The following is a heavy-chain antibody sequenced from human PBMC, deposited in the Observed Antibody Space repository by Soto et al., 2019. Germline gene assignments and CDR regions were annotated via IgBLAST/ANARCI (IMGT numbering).Heavy chain of an antibody. CDR1: GFTVSSNY. J-gene: IGHJ4*02. CDR3: ARGLGRGYHDNRAYFHLNY. CDR2: LYPDGRA. Sequence: QPGGSLRLSCAASGFTVSSNYLTWVRQAPGKGLKWVSVLYPDGRAYFADSMKGGFTISTDNSNNNVNLQINSLTTEDTAVYYCARGLGRGYHDNRAYFHLNYGGQGTLVTVCS. D-gene: IGHD3-22*01. V-gene: IGHV3-53*01.